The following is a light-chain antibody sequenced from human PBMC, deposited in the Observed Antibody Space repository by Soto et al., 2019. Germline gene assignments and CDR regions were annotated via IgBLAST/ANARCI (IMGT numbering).Light chain of an antibody. V-gene: IGLV1-40*01. J-gene: IGLJ2*01. CDR3: QSYDSGLVGLI. CDR2: GHS. Sequence: QSVLTQPPSVSGAPGQRVTIACTGSTSNIGAGYDVHWYRHLPGAAPKLLLSGHSHRPSGVPDRLSGSKSGTSASLAITGLQAEDEADYCCQSYDSGLVGLIFGAGIPLTVL. CDR1: TSNIGAGYD.